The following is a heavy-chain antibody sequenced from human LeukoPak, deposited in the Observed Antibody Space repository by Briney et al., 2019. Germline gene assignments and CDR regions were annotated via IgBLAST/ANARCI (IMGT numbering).Heavy chain of an antibody. D-gene: IGHD2-2*01. CDR3: ARGRTMPLV. J-gene: IGHJ4*02. CDR2: IKEDGSEK. V-gene: IGHV3-7*04. CDR1: GFTFSSYW. Sequence: AGAFLRLSCAASGFTFSSYWMSWVRQAPGKGLEWVASIKEDGSEKSYVDSVKGRFTISRDNAKNSLYLQMNSLRAEDTAVYYCARGRTMPLVGGQGTLVTISS.